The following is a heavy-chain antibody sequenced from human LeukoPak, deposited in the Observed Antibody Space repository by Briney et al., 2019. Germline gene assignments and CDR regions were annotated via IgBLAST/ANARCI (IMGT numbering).Heavy chain of an antibody. Sequence: PSETLSLTCTVSGGSINSYHWSWIRQPPGKGLEWIGYIYYSGSTSYNPSPKSRVTISVDTSKNQFSLKLNSVTAADTAMYYCARYYDSGSRIDYWGQGTLVTVSS. CDR1: GGSINSYH. CDR2: IYYSGST. V-gene: IGHV4-59*01. J-gene: IGHJ4*02. CDR3: ARYYDSGSRIDY. D-gene: IGHD3-10*01.